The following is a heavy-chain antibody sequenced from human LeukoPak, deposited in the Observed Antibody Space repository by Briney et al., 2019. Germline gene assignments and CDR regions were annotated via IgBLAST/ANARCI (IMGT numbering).Heavy chain of an antibody. J-gene: IGHJ4*02. Sequence: GGSLRLSCAASGFTFSRYWMSWVRQAPGKGLEWVSGINWNGGSTGYADSVKGRFTISRDNAKNTLYLQMNSLRAEDTAVYYCAKEGGGSCLDYWGQGTLVTVSS. V-gene: IGHV3-20*04. D-gene: IGHD2-15*01. CDR2: INWNGGST. CDR1: GFTFSRYW. CDR3: AKEGGGSCLDY.